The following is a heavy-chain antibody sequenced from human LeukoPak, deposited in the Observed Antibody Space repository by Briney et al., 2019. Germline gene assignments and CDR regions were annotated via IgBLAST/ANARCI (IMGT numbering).Heavy chain of an antibody. CDR1: GFTFSSYG. J-gene: IGHJ4*02. CDR2: ISGSGGST. Sequence: GGSLRLSCAASGFTFSSYGMSWVRQAPGKGLEWVSGISGSGGSTYYADSVKGRFTISRDNSRNTLYLQMNSLRAEDTAVYHCANLFSTDYWGQGTLVTVSS. D-gene: IGHD2-2*01. V-gene: IGHV3-23*01. CDR3: ANLFSTDY.